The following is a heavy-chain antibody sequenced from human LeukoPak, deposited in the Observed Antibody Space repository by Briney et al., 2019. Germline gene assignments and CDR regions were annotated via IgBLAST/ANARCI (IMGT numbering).Heavy chain of an antibody. Sequence: PGGSLRLSCAASGFTFSSYAMHWVRQAPGKGLEWVAVISYDGSNKYYADSVKGRFTISRDNSKNTLYLQMNSLRAEDTAVYYCARVGGRDTRVDYWGQGTLVTVSS. V-gene: IGHV3-30*04. CDR2: ISYDGSNK. D-gene: IGHD1-26*01. CDR1: GFTFSSYA. CDR3: ARVGGRDTRVDY. J-gene: IGHJ4*02.